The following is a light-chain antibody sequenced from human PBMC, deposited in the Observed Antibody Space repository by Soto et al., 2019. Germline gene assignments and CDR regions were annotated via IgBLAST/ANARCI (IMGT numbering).Light chain of an antibody. V-gene: IGKV2-40*01. CDR3: MQRIKFPYT. CDR1: QSLFSSEDGNTY. J-gene: IGKJ2*01. Sequence: DIVMTQSSLSWPVTPGEAASISCRSSQSLFSSEDGNTYLDWYLQKPGQSPQLLIYTLSYRASGIPARFSGSGSDTEFTLKISRVEAEDVGVYYCMQRIKFPYTFGQGTKLEI. CDR2: TLS.